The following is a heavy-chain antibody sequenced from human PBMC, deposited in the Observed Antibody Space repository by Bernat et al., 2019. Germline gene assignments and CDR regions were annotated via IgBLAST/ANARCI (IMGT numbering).Heavy chain of an antibody. CDR2: ISSSSSNI. CDR3: ARAGRICGVNCLPR. D-gene: IGHD2-21*02. J-gene: IGHJ1*01. Sequence: QLVESVGGQVKPGGSLRLSCAVSGFTFSDFTMNWVRQAPGKGLEWVSSISSSSSNIYYADSVKGRFTIFRDNAKNSLYLQMNSLRAEDTAVYYCARAGRICGVNCLPRWGQGTLVTVSS. CDR1: GFTFSDFT. V-gene: IGHV3-21*02.